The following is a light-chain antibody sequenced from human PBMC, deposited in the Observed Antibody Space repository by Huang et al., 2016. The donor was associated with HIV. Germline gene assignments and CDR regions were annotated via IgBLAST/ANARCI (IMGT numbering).Light chain of an antibody. J-gene: IGKJ1*01. CDR3: QQYNNWPPWT. V-gene: IGKV3-15*01. CDR2: GAS. CDR1: QSVSSN. Sequence: EVVMTQSPATLSVSPGERATLSCRASQSVSSNLAWYQQKPGQVPRLLIYGASTRATGIPARFSGRWSGTEFTLTISSLQSEDFAIYYCQQYNNWPPWTFGQGTKVEVK.